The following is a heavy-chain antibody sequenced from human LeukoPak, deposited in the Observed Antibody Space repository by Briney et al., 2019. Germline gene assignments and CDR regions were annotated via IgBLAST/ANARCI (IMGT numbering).Heavy chain of an antibody. CDR1: GGSFSGYY. D-gene: IGHD2-2*03. CDR3: ARGGYCSSTSCYDGKYMDV. J-gene: IGHJ6*03. CDR2: INHSGST. V-gene: IGHV4-34*01. Sequence: PSETLSLTCAVSGGSFSGYYWSWIRQPPGKGLEWIGEINHSGSTNYNPSLKSRVTISVDTSKNQFSLKLSSVTAADTAVYYCARGGYCSSTSCYDGKYMDVWGKGTTVTVSS.